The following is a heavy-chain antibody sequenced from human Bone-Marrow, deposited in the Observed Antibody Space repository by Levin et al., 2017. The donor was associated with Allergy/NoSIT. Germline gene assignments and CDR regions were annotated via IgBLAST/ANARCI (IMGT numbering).Heavy chain of an antibody. Sequence: GGSLRLSCAASGFTFSSYGMHWVRQAPGKGLEWVAVISYDGSNKYYADSVKGRFTISRDNSKNTLYLQMNSLRAEDTAVYYCAKDLRLYDYIWGSYRLGDAFDIWGQGTMVTVSS. CDR1: GFTFSSYG. V-gene: IGHV3-30*18. CDR2: ISYDGSNK. CDR3: AKDLRLYDYIWGSYRLGDAFDI. J-gene: IGHJ3*02. D-gene: IGHD3-16*02.